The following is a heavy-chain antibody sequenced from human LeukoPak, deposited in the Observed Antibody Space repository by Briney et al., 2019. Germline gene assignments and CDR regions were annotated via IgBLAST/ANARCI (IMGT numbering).Heavy chain of an antibody. CDR1: GFTFSSYA. CDR2: ISGSGGST. Sequence: PGGSLRLSCAASGFTFSSYAMNWVRQAPGKGLEWVSAISGSGGSTYYADSVKGRFTISRDNSKNTLYLQMNSLRAEDTAVYYCAKAGIVVVITTFYFDYWGQGTLVTVSS. V-gene: IGHV3-23*01. CDR3: AKAGIVVVITTFYFDY. D-gene: IGHD3-22*01. J-gene: IGHJ4*02.